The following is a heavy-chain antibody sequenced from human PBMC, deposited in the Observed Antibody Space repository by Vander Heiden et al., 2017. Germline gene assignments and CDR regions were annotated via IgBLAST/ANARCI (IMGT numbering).Heavy chain of an antibody. V-gene: IGHV3-9*01. CDR3: AKDNYYDSSGYYNY. CDR1: GFTFDDYA. D-gene: IGHD3-22*01. Sequence: EVQLVESGGGLVQPGRSLRLSCAASGFTFDDYAMHWVRQAPGKGLEWVSGISWNSGSIGYADSVKGRFTISRDNAKNSLYLQMNSLRAEDTALYYCAKDNYYDSSGYYNYWCQVTLVTVSS. CDR2: ISWNSGSI. J-gene: IGHJ4*02.